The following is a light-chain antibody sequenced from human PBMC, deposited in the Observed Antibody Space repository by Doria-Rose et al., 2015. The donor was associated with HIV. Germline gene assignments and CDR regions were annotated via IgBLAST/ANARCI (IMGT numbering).Light chain of an antibody. V-gene: IGKV1-9*01. CDR2: SAS. J-gene: IGKJ4*01. Sequence: DIRVTQSPSLLSASVGDRVTITCRASQGLYSRLAWYQQSPGKVPRLLIYSASVLQRGVPSRFSGGGSGTEFNLTISSLQPEDFATYVCQQLNGFPLTFGGGTKLEIK. CDR1: QGLYSR. CDR3: QQLNGFPLT.